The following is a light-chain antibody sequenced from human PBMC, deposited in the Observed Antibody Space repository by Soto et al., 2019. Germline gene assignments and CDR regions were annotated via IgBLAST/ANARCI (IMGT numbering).Light chain of an antibody. J-gene: IGKJ5*01. CDR2: DAS. Sequence: DIQMTQSPSSLSASVGDIVPITCQASQDISNYLNWYQQKPGKAPKLLIYDASNLETGVPSRFSGSGSGTDFTFTISSLQPEDIATYYCQQYDNRPITFGQGTRLEIK. CDR1: QDISNY. V-gene: IGKV1-33*01. CDR3: QQYDNRPIT.